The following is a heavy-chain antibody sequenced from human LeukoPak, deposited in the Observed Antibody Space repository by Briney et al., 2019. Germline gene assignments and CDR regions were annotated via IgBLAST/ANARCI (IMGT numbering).Heavy chain of an antibody. Sequence: SETLSLTCTVSGGSISSYYWSWIRQPPGKGLEWIGYIYYSGSTNYNPSLKSRVTISVDTSKNQFSLKLSSVTAADTAVYYCARAYYYDSSGYYYPWFDPWGQGTLVTVSS. CDR1: GGSISSYY. V-gene: IGHV4-59*01. CDR3: ARAYYYDSSGYYYPWFDP. D-gene: IGHD3-22*01. J-gene: IGHJ5*02. CDR2: IYYSGST.